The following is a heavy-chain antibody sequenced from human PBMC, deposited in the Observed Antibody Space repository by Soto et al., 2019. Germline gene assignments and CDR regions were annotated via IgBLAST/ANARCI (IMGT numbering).Heavy chain of an antibody. V-gene: IGHV3-23*01. CDR1: GFTFDSYA. CDR2: ISAGGGTT. Sequence: EVQLLESGGDLVQPGGSLRLSCAASGFTFDSYAMNWIRQVPGKGLEWVSVISAGGGTTFYAESVKGRFTISRDNSKNTVYLQMNRLRGDDAALYSCAKRGMPVPGGYQYSEPWGQGTLVTVSS. D-gene: IGHD6-13*01. CDR3: AKRGMPVPGGYQYSEP. J-gene: IGHJ5*02.